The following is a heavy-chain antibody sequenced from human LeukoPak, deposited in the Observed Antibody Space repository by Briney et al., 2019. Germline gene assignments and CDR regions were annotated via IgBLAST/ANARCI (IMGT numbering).Heavy chain of an antibody. J-gene: IGHJ5*02. CDR1: GASITSYY. V-gene: IGHV4-59*08. CDR2: IYYSGST. D-gene: IGHD2-2*01. CDR3: ARHLGYCSSTSCYPYFNP. Sequence: SETLSLTCTVSGASITSYYWSWIRQPPGKGLEWIGYIYYSGSTSYNPTLKSRVNISVDTSKNQFSLKMSSVTAADTAMYYCARHLGYCSSTSCYPYFNPWGQGTLVTVSS.